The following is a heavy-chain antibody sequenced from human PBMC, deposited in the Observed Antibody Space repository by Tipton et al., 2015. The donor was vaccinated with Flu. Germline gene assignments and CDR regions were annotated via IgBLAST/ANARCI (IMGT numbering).Heavy chain of an antibody. V-gene: IGHV4-39*01. D-gene: IGHD3-16*01. CDR2: VYHSGTT. J-gene: IGHJ4*02. Sequence: LRLSCSVSGGSISSTSHFWGWIRQPPGKGLEWVGSVYHSGTTYDNPSLKSRLTMSVDTSKNQFSLKLNSLTAADTAVYYCVRHEGLFGHPDSWGQGALATGSS. CDR3: VRHEGLFGHPDS. CDR1: GGSISSTSHF.